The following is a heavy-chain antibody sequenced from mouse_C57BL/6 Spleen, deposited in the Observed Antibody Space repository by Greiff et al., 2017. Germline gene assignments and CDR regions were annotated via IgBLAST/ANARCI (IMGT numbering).Heavy chain of an antibody. CDR1: GYSFTSYY. CDR2: IYPGGGNT. V-gene: IGHV1-66*01. CDR3: ARGRGGECLDD. Sequence: VQLVESGPELVKPGASVKISCKASGYSFTSYYIHWVKQRPGQGLEWIGWIYPGGGNTKYNEKFKGKATMTADTSSSTAYMQLSSLTSEDSAVYYCARGRGGECLDDWGQGTTVTVSS. D-gene: IGHD1-1*02. J-gene: IGHJ1*01.